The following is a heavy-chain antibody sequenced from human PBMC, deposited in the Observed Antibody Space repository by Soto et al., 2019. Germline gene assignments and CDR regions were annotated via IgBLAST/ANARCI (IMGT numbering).Heavy chain of an antibody. J-gene: IGHJ5*02. Sequence: EVQLVESGGGLVQPGGSLRLSCAASGFTFSSYSMNWVRQAPGKGLEWVSYISSSSSTIYYADSVKGRFTISRDNAKNSLYLQMNSLRAEVTAVYYCARDSMTGLNWFDPWGQGTLVTVSS. D-gene: IGHD3-9*01. CDR3: ARDSMTGLNWFDP. CDR1: GFTFSSYS. CDR2: ISSSSSTI. V-gene: IGHV3-48*01.